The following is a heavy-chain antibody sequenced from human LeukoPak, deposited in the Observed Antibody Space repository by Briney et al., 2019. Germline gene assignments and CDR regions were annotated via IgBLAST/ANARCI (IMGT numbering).Heavy chain of an antibody. Sequence: PSETLSLTCAVSGGSFSGDYWSWIRQPPGKGQEWIGDIHHSGGANYNPSLKSRATISVDTSKNQFSLKLSSVTAADTAVYYCARNFDLWGRGTLVTVSS. CDR3: ARNFDL. V-gene: IGHV4-34*01. CDR2: IHHSGGA. CDR1: GGSFSGDY. J-gene: IGHJ2*01.